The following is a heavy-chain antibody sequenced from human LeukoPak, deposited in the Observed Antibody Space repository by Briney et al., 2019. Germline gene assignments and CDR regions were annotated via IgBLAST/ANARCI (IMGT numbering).Heavy chain of an antibody. D-gene: IGHD3-22*01. Sequence: GGSLRLSCAASGFTVSSNYMSWVCQAPGKGLEWVSVIYSGGSTYYADSVKGRFTISRDNSKNTLYLQMNSLRAEDTAVYYCARGSYYDSSGYYSRAFDIWGQGTMVTVSS. CDR1: GFTVSSNY. CDR3: ARGSYYDSSGYYSRAFDI. CDR2: IYSGGST. J-gene: IGHJ3*02. V-gene: IGHV3-53*01.